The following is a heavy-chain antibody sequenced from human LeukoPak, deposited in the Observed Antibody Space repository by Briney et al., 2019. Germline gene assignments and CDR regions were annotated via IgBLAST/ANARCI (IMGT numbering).Heavy chain of an antibody. D-gene: IGHD2-15*01. Sequence: GGSLRLSCAASGFSFSSWWMSWVRQAPGKGLEWVANIKQDGNEKYYVDSVKGRFTISRDNDKNSLYLQMNSLRAEDTAVYYCVREDRSCYYYWGQGALVTVSS. CDR1: GFSFSSWW. V-gene: IGHV3-7*03. CDR3: VREDRSCYYY. J-gene: IGHJ4*02. CDR2: IKQDGNEK.